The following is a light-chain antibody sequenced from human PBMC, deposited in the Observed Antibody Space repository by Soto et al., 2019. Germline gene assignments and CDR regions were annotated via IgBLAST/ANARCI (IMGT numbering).Light chain of an antibody. Sequence: QSVLTQPASVSGSPGQSITISCTGTSSDVGGYNYVSWYQQHPGKVPKLIIYEVTNRPSGVSNRFSGSKSGDTASLTISGLQAEDEADYYCSSFTSSSTWVFGGGTKLTVL. CDR3: SSFTSSSTWV. V-gene: IGLV2-14*01. J-gene: IGLJ3*02. CDR2: EVT. CDR1: SSDVGGYNY.